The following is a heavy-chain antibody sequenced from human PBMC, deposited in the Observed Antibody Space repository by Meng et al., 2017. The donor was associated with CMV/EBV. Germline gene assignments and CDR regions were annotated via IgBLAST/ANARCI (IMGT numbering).Heavy chain of an antibody. Sequence: KFFSKPYGYTFTGDYVHWVRLPPGQGLEWIESINPNSGGTHYAQKFHGRVTMTRYTSISTAYMELSRLRSADTAVYYCARDKGWFDPWGQGTLVTVSS. CDR1: GYTFTGDY. J-gene: IGHJ5*02. CDR2: INPNSGGT. CDR3: ARDKGWFDP. V-gene: IGHV1-2*02.